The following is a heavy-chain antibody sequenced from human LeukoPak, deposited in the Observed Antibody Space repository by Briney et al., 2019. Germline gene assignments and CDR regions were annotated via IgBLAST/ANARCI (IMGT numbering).Heavy chain of an antibody. V-gene: IGHV4-34*01. J-gene: IGHJ4*02. D-gene: IGHD3-9*01. Sequence: PSETLSLTCAVYGGSFSGYYWSWIRRPPGKGLEWIGEINHSGSTNYNPSLKSRVTISVDTSKNQFSLKLSSVTAADTAVYYCARTGRYYDILTGYYTNYYFDYWGQGTLVTVSS. CDR1: GGSFSGYY. CDR2: INHSGST. CDR3: ARTGRYYDILTGYYTNYYFDY.